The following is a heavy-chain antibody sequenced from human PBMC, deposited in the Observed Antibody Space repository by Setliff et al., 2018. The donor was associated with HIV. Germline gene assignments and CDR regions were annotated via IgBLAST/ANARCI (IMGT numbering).Heavy chain of an antibody. CDR3: ARDGAREYYAFWNGPWDAFDI. V-gene: IGHV3-7*01. CDR2: IKQDGSEK. Sequence: PGGSLRLSCSASRFSLSQYWMSWVRQTPEKGLEWLANIKQDGSEKSYVASVKGRFTISRDNAKNSLYLQMNNLRAADTAVYYCARDGAREYYAFWNGPWDAFDIWGQGTVVTVSS. CDR1: RFSLSQYW. J-gene: IGHJ3*02. D-gene: IGHD3-3*01.